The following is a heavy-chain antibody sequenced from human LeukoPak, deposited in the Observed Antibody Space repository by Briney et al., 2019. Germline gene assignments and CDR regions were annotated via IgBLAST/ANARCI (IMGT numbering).Heavy chain of an antibody. Sequence: PETLSLTCAVYGGSFSGYYWSWIRQPPGKGLEWIGEINHSGSTNYNPSLKSRVTISVDTSKNQFSLKLSSVTAADTAVYYCARQYYYGSGTGFDYWGQGTLVTVSS. D-gene: IGHD3-10*01. CDR3: ARQYYYGSGTGFDY. J-gene: IGHJ4*02. CDR1: GGSFSGYY. V-gene: IGHV4-34*01. CDR2: INHSGST.